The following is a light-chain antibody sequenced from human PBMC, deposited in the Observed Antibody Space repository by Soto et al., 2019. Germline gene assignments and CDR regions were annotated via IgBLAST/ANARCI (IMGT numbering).Light chain of an antibody. CDR2: DAS. CDR1: QSVSTNS. CDR3: QQRSNWLLT. Sequence: EIVLTQSPDTLSLSPGERATLSCRASQSVSTNSLAWYQQKRGQAPRPLIYDASNRATGIPARFSGSGSGTVFTLTISSLEPEDFAVYYCQQRSNWLLTFGGGTE. V-gene: IGKV3D-20*02. J-gene: IGKJ4*01.